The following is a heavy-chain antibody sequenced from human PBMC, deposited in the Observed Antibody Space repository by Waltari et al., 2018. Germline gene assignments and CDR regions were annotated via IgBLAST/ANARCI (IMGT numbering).Heavy chain of an antibody. CDR3: ASRYGWPSNDY. D-gene: IGHD5-18*01. Sequence: EVQLAESGGGLVQPGGSLRLSCAASGFTFSNYAMNWVRQAPGKGREWVSAISGSDDSYYADSVRGRFTISRDNSKNTLFLQMNSLRAEDTAVYYCASRYGWPSNDYWGQGTLVTVSS. CDR2: ISGSDDS. J-gene: IGHJ4*02. V-gene: IGHV3-23*04. CDR1: GFTFSNYA.